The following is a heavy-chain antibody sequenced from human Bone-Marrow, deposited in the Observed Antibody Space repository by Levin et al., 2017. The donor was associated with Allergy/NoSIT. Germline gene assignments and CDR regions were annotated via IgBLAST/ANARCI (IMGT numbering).Heavy chain of an antibody. CDR2: IYSGGST. Sequence: GGSLRLSCAASGFTVSSNYMSWVRQAPGKGLEWVSVIYSGGSTYYADSVKGRFTISRDNSKNTLYLQMNSLRAEDTAVYYCARDINDSSSSGWYLDYWGQGTLVTVSS. J-gene: IGHJ4*02. CDR3: ARDINDSSSSGWYLDY. CDR1: GFTVSSNY. D-gene: IGHD6-19*01. V-gene: IGHV3-53*01.